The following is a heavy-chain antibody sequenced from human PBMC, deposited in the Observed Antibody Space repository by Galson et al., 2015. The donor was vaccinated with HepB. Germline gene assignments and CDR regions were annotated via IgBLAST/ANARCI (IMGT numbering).Heavy chain of an antibody. D-gene: IGHD3-10*01. CDR3: ARDRSVLLWFGETEEVYFDY. Sequence: SLRLSCAASGFTFSSYWMHWVRQAPGKGLVWVSRINSDGSSTSYADSVKGRFTISRDNAKNTLYLQMNSLRAEDTAVYYCARDRSVLLWFGETEEVYFDYWGQGTLVTVSS. CDR2: INSDGSST. CDR1: GFTFSSYW. V-gene: IGHV3-74*01. J-gene: IGHJ4*02.